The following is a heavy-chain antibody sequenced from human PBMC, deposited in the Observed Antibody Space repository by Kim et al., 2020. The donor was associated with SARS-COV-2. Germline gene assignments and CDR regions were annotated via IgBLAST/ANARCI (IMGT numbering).Heavy chain of an antibody. V-gene: IGHV4-61*01. D-gene: IGHD3-22*01. CDR1: GGSVSSGSYY. CDR3: AREGYYDSSGYFKTDAFDI. CDR2: IYYSGST. J-gene: IGHJ3*02. Sequence: SETLSLTCTVSGGSVSSGSYYWSWIRQPPGKGLEWIGYIYYSGSTNYNPSLKSRVTISVGTSKNQFSLKLSSVTAADTAVYYCAREGYYDSSGYFKTDAFDIWGQGTMVTDSS.